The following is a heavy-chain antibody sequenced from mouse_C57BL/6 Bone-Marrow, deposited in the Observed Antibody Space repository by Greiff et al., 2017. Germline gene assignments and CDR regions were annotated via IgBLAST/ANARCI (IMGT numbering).Heavy chain of an antibody. V-gene: IGHV1-82*01. CDR2: IYPGDGDT. CDR3: ARGTVVATDDY. J-gene: IGHJ2*01. CDR1: GYAFSSSW. Sequence: QVQLQQSGPELVKPGASVKISCKASGYAFSSSWMNWVKQRPGRGLEWIGRIYPGDGDTNYNGKFKGKATVTADKSSSTAYMQLTSLTSEDSAVYFCARGTVVATDDYWGQGTTLTVSS. D-gene: IGHD1-1*01.